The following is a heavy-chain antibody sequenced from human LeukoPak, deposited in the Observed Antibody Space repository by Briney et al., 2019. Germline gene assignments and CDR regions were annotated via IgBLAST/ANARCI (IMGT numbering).Heavy chain of an antibody. CDR3: AREEVVEPATHYYGMDV. V-gene: IGHV4-59*12. J-gene: IGHJ6*02. CDR2: IYYSGST. Sequence: PSETLSLTCTVSGGSISSYYWSWIRQPPGKGLEWIGYIYYSGSTNYNPSLQSRVTISVDTSKNQFSLQLNSVTPEDTAVYYCAREEVVEPATHYYGMDVWGQGTTVTVSS. D-gene: IGHD2-15*01. CDR1: GGSISSYY.